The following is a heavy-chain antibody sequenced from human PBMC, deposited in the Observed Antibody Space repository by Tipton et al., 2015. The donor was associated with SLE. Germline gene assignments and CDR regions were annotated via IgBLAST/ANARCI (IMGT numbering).Heavy chain of an antibody. D-gene: IGHD3-3*01. Sequence: QLVQSGAEVKKPGESLKISCKGSGYSFTSYGISWVRQAPGQGLEWMGWISAYNGNTNYAQKLQGRVTMTTDTSTSTAYMELRSLRSDDTAVYYCAREAYYDFWSGYYDAFDIWGQGTMVTVSS. V-gene: IGHV1-18*01. CDR3: AREAYYDFWSGYYDAFDI. CDR1: GYSFTSYG. CDR2: ISAYNGNT. J-gene: IGHJ3*02.